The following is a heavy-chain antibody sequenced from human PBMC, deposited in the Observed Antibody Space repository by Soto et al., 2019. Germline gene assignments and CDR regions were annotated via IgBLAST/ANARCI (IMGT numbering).Heavy chain of an antibody. Sequence: EVQLLESGGGLEQPGGSLRLSCVACGLSLSSYAMSWVRQTPGKGLEWVSGISISGGITKYADSVKGRFTISRDTPKNTLYRQMNSLRAEDTAVYYCLKGHYDQWELMLGTFDIWGQGTMVTVSS. J-gene: IGHJ3*02. D-gene: IGHD3-22*01. CDR3: LKGHYDQWELMLGTFDI. CDR1: GLSLSSYA. V-gene: IGHV3-23*01. CDR2: ISISGGIT.